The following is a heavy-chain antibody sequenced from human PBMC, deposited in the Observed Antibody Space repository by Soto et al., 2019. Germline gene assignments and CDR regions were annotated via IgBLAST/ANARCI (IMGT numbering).Heavy chain of an antibody. CDR3: ETARRIVSSHRRFLEWLLYFDY. Sequence: ASVKVSCKVSGYTLTELSMHWVRQAPGKGLEWMGGFDPEDGETIYAQKFQGRVTMTEDTSTDTAYMELSSLRSEDTAVFYCETARRIVSSHRRFLEWLLYFDYWGQGTLVTVSS. J-gene: IGHJ4*02. CDR2: FDPEDGET. V-gene: IGHV1-24*01. CDR1: GYTLTELS. D-gene: IGHD3-3*01.